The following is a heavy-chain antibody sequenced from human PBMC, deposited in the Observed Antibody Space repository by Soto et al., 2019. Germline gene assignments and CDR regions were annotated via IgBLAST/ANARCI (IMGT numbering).Heavy chain of an antibody. V-gene: IGHV1-69*02. J-gene: IGHJ3*02. CDR2: IIPMLNIT. Sequence: QVQLVQSGAEVKKPGSSVKVSCKASGGTFSTYTIIWVRQAPGQGLEGMGRIIPMLNITNTAQSFQDRVTIIADKSTSTAYLELSTLRSDDTAMYFCTLGSWSAETFDIWGRGTMVTVSS. CDR3: TLGSWSAETFDI. D-gene: IGHD6-13*01. CDR1: GGTFSTYT.